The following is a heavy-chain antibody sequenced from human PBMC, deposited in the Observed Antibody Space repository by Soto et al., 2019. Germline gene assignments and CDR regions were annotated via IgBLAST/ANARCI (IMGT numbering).Heavy chain of an antibody. D-gene: IGHD1-7*01. CDR2: IYPGDSDT. Sequence: ESLKISCKGSGYSFTSYWIGWVRQMPGKGLEWMGIIYPGDSDTRYSPSFQGQVTISADKSISTAYLQWSSLKASDTAMYYCARGDRYNWNYRSTYYYYGMDVWGQGTTVTVSS. J-gene: IGHJ6*02. V-gene: IGHV5-51*01. CDR1: GYSFTSYW. CDR3: ARGDRYNWNYRSTYYYYGMDV.